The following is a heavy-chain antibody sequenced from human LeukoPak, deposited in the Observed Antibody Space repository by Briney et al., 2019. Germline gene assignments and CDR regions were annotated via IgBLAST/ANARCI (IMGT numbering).Heavy chain of an antibody. CDR1: GFTFSNYA. CDR3: ARDDTTNNYYYYYGMDV. CDR2: ISGSGGST. D-gene: IGHD1-1*01. V-gene: IGHV3-23*01. J-gene: IGHJ6*02. Sequence: GGSLRLSCAASGFTFSNYAMSWVRQAPGKGLEWVSGISGSGGSTYYADSVKGHFTISRDNSKNTLYLQMNSLRAEDTAVYYCARDDTTNNYYYYYGMDVWGQGTTVTVSS.